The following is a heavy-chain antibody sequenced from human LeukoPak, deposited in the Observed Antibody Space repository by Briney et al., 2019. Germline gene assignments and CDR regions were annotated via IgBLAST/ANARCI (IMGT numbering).Heavy chain of an antibody. J-gene: IGHJ1*01. D-gene: IGHD2-15*01. CDR2: IWYDGSNK. V-gene: IGHV3-33*01. CDR1: GFTFSSYG. CDR3: ARDSYYCSGGSCYVFFPGYFQH. Sequence: GGSLRLSCAASGFTFSSYGMHWVRQAPGKGLEWVAVIWYDGSNKYYADSVKGRFTISRDNSKNTLFLQMNSLRAEDTAVYYCARDSYYCSGGSCYVFFPGYFQHWGQGTLVTVSS.